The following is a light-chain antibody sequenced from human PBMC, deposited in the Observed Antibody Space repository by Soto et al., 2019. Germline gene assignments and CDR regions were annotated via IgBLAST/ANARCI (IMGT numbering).Light chain of an antibody. CDR3: QQYGSSPLT. CDR1: QNVSSSY. J-gene: IGKJ3*01. Sequence: DIVLTQSPGTLSLSPGERATLSCRASQNVSSSYLAWYQQKPGQAPRILIYGASSRATGIPDRFSGSGSGTDFTLTISRLEPEDFAVYYCQQYGSSPLTFGPGTKVDIK. V-gene: IGKV3-20*01. CDR2: GAS.